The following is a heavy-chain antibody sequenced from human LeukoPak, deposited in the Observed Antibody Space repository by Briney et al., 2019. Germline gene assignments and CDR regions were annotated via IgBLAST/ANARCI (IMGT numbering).Heavy chain of an antibody. Sequence: ASETLSLTCTVSGGSISSSSYYWGWIRQPPGKGLEWIGSIYYSGSTYYNPSLKNRVTISVDTSKNQFSLKLSSVTAADTAVYYCARHVPGAAGILRWFDPWGQGTLVTVSS. CDR2: IYYSGST. J-gene: IGHJ5*02. D-gene: IGHD6-13*01. CDR3: ARHVPGAAGILRWFDP. CDR1: GGSISSSSYY. V-gene: IGHV4-39*01.